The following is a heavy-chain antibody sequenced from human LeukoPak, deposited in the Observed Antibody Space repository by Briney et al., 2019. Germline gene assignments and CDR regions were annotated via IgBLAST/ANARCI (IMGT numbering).Heavy chain of an antibody. CDR3: VAYGGFRAFDI. J-gene: IGHJ3*02. CDR1: GGSISSYY. Sequence: SETLSLTCTVSGGSISSYYWSWVRQPPGKGLEWIGYIYYSGSTNYNTSLKSRLTISLDTSKRQFSLKLSSVTAADTAVYYCVAYGGFRAFDIWGQGAMVAVS. D-gene: IGHD4-17*01. V-gene: IGHV4-59*08. CDR2: IYYSGST.